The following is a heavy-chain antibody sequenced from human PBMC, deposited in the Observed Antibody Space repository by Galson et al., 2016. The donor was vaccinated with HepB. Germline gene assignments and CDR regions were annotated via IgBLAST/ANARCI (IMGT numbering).Heavy chain of an antibody. V-gene: IGHV4-59*01. Sequence: ETLSLTCTVSGASISSYYWSWVRQSPGKGLEWIGYIYHSGSTNYNPSLNGRGTISVDTSRTSFPLRLSSVTAADTADYYCTRDDSSGYYEVSYDDWGPGTLVIVSS. J-gene: IGHJ4*02. CDR2: IYHSGST. CDR3: TRDDSSGYYEVSYDD. CDR1: GASISSYY. D-gene: IGHD3-22*01.